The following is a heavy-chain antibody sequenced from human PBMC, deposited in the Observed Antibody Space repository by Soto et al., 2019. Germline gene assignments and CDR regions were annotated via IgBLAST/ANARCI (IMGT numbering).Heavy chain of an antibody. CDR3: VRGPDYEGYFDY. CDR1: GTTFSNFA. CDR2: IILPFGTP. V-gene: IGHV1-69*12. D-gene: IGHD3-22*01. J-gene: IGHJ4*02. Sequence: QVRLVQSGAEVKKTGSSVKVSCEASGTTFSNFAIGWVRQAPGQGLEWMGGIILPFGTPNYAQKFQGRVTISAAESMTTAYMELRGLRSEDTAVYYSVRGPDYEGYFDYWGQGTLVTVSS.